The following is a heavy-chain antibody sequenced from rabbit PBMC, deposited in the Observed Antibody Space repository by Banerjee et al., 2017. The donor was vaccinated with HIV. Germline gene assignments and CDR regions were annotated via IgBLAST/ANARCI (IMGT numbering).Heavy chain of an antibody. J-gene: IGHJ4*01. CDR2: INTSSGNT. Sequence: QSLEESGGDLVKPEGSLTLTCTASGFSFSSTYYMCWVRQAPGKGPEWIACINTSSGNTVYASWAKGRFTISKTSSTTVTLQMTSLTAADTATYFCARDYVGDSYSAFDLWGPGTLVTVS. CDR1: GFSFSSTYY. CDR3: ARDYVGDSYSAFDL. V-gene: IGHV1S40*01. D-gene: IGHD8-1*01.